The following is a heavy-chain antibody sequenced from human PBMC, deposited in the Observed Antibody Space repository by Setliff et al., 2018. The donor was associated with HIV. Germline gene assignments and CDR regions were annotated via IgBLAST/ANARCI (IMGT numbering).Heavy chain of an antibody. CDR2: MFRTGTS. Sequence: ETLSLTCTVSGGSITRTPYYWGWIRQSPGKGLEWIGTMFRTGTSYYNPFLTSRVTISQDTSKNQFSLELTSVTAADTAVYYCATVDGTRYLDYWGQGKLVTVSS. CDR1: GGSITRTPYY. V-gene: IGHV4-39*07. CDR3: ATVDGTRYLDY. J-gene: IGHJ4*02. D-gene: IGHD1-1*01.